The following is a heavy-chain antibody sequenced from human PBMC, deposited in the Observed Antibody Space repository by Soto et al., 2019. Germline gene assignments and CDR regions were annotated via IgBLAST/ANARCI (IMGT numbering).Heavy chain of an antibody. D-gene: IGHD6-13*01. Sequence: QVQLVESGGGVVQPGRSLRLSCAASGFTFSSYGMHWVRQAPGKGLEWVAIIWYDGSNKYYADSVKGRFTISRDNSKTTLYLQRNSLRAEDTAVYSGASARAYSRSWYVDYWGQGTLVTVSS. V-gene: IGHV3-33*01. J-gene: IGHJ4*02. CDR2: IWYDGSNK. CDR3: ASARAYSRSWYVDY. CDR1: GFTFSSYG.